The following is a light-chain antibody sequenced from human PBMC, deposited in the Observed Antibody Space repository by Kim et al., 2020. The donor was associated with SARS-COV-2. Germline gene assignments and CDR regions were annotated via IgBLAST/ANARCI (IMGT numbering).Light chain of an antibody. CDR1: RLGHKY. V-gene: IGLV3-1*01. J-gene: IGLJ2*01. Sequence: VSPGQTDRITCSGDRLGHKYVCWYRNKPGQSPEVVIYQDSQRPSGIPERFSGSNSENTATLTIRGTQDVDEADYYCQVWDSTTTVFGGGTQLTVL. CDR2: QDS. CDR3: QVWDSTTTV.